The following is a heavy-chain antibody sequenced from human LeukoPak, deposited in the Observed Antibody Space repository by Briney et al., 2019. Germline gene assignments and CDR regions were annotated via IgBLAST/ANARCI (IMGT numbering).Heavy chain of an antibody. CDR1: GGSISSSSYY. CDR3: ATGKQIPADGTDGFGY. Sequence: SETLSLTCTVSGGSISSSSYYWGWIRQPPGKGLEWIGSIYYSGSTYYNPSLKSRVTISVDTSKKQFSLKLTSLTAADTAIYYCATGKQIPADGTDGFGYWGQGTLVTVSS. V-gene: IGHV4-39*01. D-gene: IGHD6-13*01. J-gene: IGHJ4*02. CDR2: IYYSGST.